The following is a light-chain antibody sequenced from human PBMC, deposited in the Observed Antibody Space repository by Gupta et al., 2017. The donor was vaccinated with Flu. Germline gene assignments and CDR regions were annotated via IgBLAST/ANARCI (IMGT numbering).Light chain of an antibody. CDR1: QSVSSY. CDR2: AGS. J-gene: IGKJ3*01. Sequence: LSLSPVERATLSCRASQSVSSYLAWYHKNPGQAPRLLIYAGSNLATGTPARFSGSGFGSACTLTINRLELEEFAVYFCEQRSNGPPKGFTFGLGTKVEIK. V-gene: IGKV3-11*01. CDR3: EQRSNGPPKGFT.